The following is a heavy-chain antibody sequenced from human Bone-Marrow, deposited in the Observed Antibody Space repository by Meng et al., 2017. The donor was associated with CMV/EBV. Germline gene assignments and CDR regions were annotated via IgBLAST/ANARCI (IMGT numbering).Heavy chain of an antibody. CDR1: GYTFTAHY. J-gene: IGHJ4*02. V-gene: IGHV1-18*04. CDR3: ARGRVGATEKSFDC. D-gene: IGHD1-26*01. CDR2: ISAYNGNT. Sequence: ASVKVSCKASGYTFTAHYFHWVRQAPGQGLEWMGWISAYNGNTNYAQKLQGRVTMTTDTSTSTAYMELRSLRPDDTAVYYCARGRVGATEKSFDCWGQGTLVTVSS.